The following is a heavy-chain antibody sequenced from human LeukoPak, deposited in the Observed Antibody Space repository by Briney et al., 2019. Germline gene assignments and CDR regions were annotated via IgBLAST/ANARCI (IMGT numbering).Heavy chain of an antibody. Sequence: SVKVSCKASGGTFSSYAISWVRQAPGQGLEWMGRIIPILGIANYAQKFQGRVTITADKSTSTAYMELSSLRSEDTAVYYCARDLEVSSSCWYGEYYFDYWGQGTLVTVSS. V-gene: IGHV1-69*04. J-gene: IGHJ4*02. CDR1: GGTFSSYA. D-gene: IGHD6-13*01. CDR3: ARDLEVSSSCWYGEYYFDY. CDR2: IIPILGIA.